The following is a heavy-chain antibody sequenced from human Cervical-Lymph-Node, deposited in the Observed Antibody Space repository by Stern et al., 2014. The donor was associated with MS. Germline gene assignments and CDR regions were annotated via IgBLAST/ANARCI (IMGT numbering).Heavy chain of an antibody. CDR2: ILPILGVT. Sequence: QVQLVQSGAEVKKPGSSVKISCKASGGTFSNYAINWVRQAPGQGLEWMGRILPILGVTNYAQTFPGRVTLTADKSTSTAYMELTSLKSDDTAVYYCARVQWPLLRFDNWGQGTLVTVSS. CDR1: GGTFSNYA. V-gene: IGHV1-69*04. J-gene: IGHJ4*02. D-gene: IGHD6-19*01. CDR3: ARVQWPLLRFDN.